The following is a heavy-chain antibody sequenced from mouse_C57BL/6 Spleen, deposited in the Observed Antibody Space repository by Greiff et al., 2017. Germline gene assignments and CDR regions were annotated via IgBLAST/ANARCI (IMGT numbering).Heavy chain of an antibody. CDR3: APYGSPY. D-gene: IGHD1-1*01. CDR2: IDPSDSYT. V-gene: IGHV1-59*01. Sequence: QVQLQQSGAELVRPGTSVKLSCKASGYTFTSYWMHWVKQRPGQGLEWIGVIDPSDSYTNYNQKFKGKATLTVDTSSSTAYMQLSSLTSEDSAVYYCAPYGSPYWGQGTTLTVSS. J-gene: IGHJ2*01. CDR1: GYTFTSYW.